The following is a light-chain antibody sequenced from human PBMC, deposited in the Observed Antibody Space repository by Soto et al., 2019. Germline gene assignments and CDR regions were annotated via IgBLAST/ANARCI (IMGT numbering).Light chain of an antibody. Sequence: QSLLTQPASFSGSPGQSITISCTGTRVDFGLYNLVSWYQQLPGKAPKLIIYEVNERPSGISDRFSGSKSGNTASLTISGLQDEDEADYYCCSYVGSSILMFGGGTKVTVL. CDR1: RVDFGLYNL. CDR3: CSYVGSSILM. J-gene: IGLJ3*02. V-gene: IGLV2-23*02. CDR2: EVN.